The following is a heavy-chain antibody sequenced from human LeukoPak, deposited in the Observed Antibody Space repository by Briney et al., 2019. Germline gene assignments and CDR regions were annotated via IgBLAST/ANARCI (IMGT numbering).Heavy chain of an antibody. Sequence: SETLSLTCAVYGGSFSGYYWRWIRQPPGKGREWIGYIYYSGSTYYKPSLKSRVTISLDTSKNQFSLKLSSVTAADTAVYYCARGGYYGSGNDFRFDPWGQGTLVTVSS. CDR2: IYYSGST. J-gene: IGHJ5*02. D-gene: IGHD3-10*01. CDR1: GGSFSGYY. CDR3: ARGGYYGSGNDFRFDP. V-gene: IGHV4-59*01.